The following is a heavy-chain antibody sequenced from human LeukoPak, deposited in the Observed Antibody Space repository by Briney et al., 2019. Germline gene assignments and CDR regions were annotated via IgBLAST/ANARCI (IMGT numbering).Heavy chain of an antibody. CDR1: GFTFSSYA. CDR2: ISSNWGST. CDR3: ARDGVVVPAASYYYYYMDV. J-gene: IGHJ6*03. Sequence: GGSLRLSCAASGFTFSSYAMHWVRQAPGKGLEYVSAISSNWGSTYYANSVKGRFTISRDNSKNTLYLQMGSLRAEDMAVYYCARDGVVVPAASYYYYYMDVWGKGTTVTVSS. V-gene: IGHV3-64*01. D-gene: IGHD2-2*01.